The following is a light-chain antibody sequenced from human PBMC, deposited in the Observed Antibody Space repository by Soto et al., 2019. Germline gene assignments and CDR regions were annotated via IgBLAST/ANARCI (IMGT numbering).Light chain of an antibody. V-gene: IGLV1-44*01. CDR3: ATWDDSLNGLI. CDR2: SNN. Sequence: QSVLTQPPSASGTPWQRVTISCSGGSSNIKTNGVSWYQQVPGAAPKLLIYSNNQRPSGAPDRFTGSKSGTSASLAIAGLQSKDEATYHCATWDDSLNGLIFGGGTKVTVL. J-gene: IGLJ2*01. CDR1: SSNIKTNG.